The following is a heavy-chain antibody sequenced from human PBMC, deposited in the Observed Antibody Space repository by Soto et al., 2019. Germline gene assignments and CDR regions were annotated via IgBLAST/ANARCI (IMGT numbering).Heavy chain of an antibody. CDR3: AKVLLPHDSSGYDY. J-gene: IGHJ4*02. Sequence: GGSLRLSCAASGFTFSSYSMNWVRQAPGKGLEWVSYISSSSTIYYADSVKGRFTISRHNSKNTLYLQMNSLRAEDTAVYYCAKVLLPHDSSGYDYWGQGTLVTVSS. CDR1: GFTFSSYS. D-gene: IGHD3-22*01. V-gene: IGHV3-48*01. CDR2: ISSSSTI.